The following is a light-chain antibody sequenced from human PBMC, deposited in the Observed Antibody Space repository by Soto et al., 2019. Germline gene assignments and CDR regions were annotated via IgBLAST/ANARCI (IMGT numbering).Light chain of an antibody. Sequence: DIQMTQSPSSLSASVGDRVTITCQASQDIRKYLSWYQQKPGKAPKLLIYGASYLETGVPSRFSGSGYATDFTFTISSLQPEDIATYYCQHYDHLPPFTFGPGTKVAIK. V-gene: IGKV1-33*01. CDR1: QDIRKY. CDR3: QHYDHLPPFT. J-gene: IGKJ3*01. CDR2: GAS.